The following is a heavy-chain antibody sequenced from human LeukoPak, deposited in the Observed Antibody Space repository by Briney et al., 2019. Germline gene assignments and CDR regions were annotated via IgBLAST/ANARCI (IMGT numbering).Heavy chain of an antibody. CDR1: GFTFSNHG. CDR3: AKEGSANYLSFDH. V-gene: IGHV3-30*18. J-gene: IGHJ4*02. D-gene: IGHD4/OR15-4a*01. CDR2: ISSDGNTK. Sequence: GGSLRLSCAASGFTFSNHGMHWVRQAPGKGLEWVAVISSDGNTKYYSDSVKGRFTISRDNSKNVMSLQMDGLTREDTAVYYCAKEGSANYLSFDHWGQGTLVTVSS.